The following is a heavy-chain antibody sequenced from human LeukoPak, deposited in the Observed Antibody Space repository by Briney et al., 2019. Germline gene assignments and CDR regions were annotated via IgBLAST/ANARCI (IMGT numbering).Heavy chain of an antibody. Sequence: SETLSLTCTVSGGSISTSNYYWGWIRQPPGKGLEWIGNIFYSGSTYYSPSVKSRVTISLDTSRNQFSLKLSSVTAADTAVYYCARSQSGSRFDYWGQGTLVTVSS. CDR3: ARSQSGSRFDY. D-gene: IGHD1-26*01. J-gene: IGHJ4*02. CDR2: IFYSGST. CDR1: GGSISTSNYY. V-gene: IGHV4-39*07.